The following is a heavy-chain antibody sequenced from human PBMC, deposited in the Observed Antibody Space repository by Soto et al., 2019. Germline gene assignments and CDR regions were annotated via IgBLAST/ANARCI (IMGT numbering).Heavy chain of an antibody. CDR2: IYYSGST. V-gene: IGHV4-30-4*07. D-gene: IGHD3-3*02. Sequence: PSETLSLTCAVSGGSISSGGYSWSWIRQSPGKGLEWIGYIYYSGSTNYNPSLQSRAFISVDPSDNQFSLKLSSMTAADTAIYYCVLATYDSRPYLLAYCGQGSLVPGSS. CDR1: GGSISSGGYS. CDR3: VLATYDSRPYLLAY. J-gene: IGHJ1*01.